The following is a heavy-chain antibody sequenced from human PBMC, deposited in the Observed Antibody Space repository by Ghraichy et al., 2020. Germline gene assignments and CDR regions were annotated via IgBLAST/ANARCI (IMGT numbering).Heavy chain of an antibody. V-gene: IGHV3-30*04. CDR1: GFRLSSYS. D-gene: IGHD2-2*02. CDR3: VGEQIDTREWDV. J-gene: IGHJ6*02. Sequence: GGSLRLSCAASGFRLSSYSMHWVRQAPGKGLEWVAVVSGDEKNRDYAGSVKGRFTISRDNSKNMVYLQMNSLRGEDTAVYYCVGEQIDTREWDVGGQGTTVTVSS. CDR2: VSGDEKNR.